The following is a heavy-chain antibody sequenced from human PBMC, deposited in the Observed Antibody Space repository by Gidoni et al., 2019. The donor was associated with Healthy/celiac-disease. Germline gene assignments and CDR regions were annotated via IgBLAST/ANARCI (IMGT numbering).Heavy chain of an antibody. V-gene: IGHV3-33*01. CDR2: IWYDGSNK. J-gene: IGHJ3*02. Sequence: QVQLVESGGGVVQPGRSLRLYCAASGFPFSRYGMHWVRQAPGKGLEWVAVIWYDGSNKYYADSVKGRFTISRDNSKNTLYLQMNSLRAEDTAVYYCARASLTMIGVGDAFDIWGQGTMVTVSS. CDR1: GFPFSRYG. D-gene: IGHD3-10*02. CDR3: ARASLTMIGVGDAFDI.